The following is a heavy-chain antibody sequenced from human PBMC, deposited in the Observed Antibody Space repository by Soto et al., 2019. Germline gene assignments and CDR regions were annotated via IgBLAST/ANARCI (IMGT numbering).Heavy chain of an antibody. Sequence: SQPLSLTFAISGDSVSSNSAAWNWIRQSPSRSLEWLGRTYYRSKWYNDYAVSVKSRITINPDTSKNQFSLQLNSVTPEDTVVYYCARDHFFKGLGIPSSSSFDLWGRGTLVTVSS. CDR2: TYYRSKWYN. V-gene: IGHV6-1*01. D-gene: IGHD6-6*01. J-gene: IGHJ2*01. CDR3: ARDHFFKGLGIPSSSSFDL. CDR1: GDSVSSNSAA.